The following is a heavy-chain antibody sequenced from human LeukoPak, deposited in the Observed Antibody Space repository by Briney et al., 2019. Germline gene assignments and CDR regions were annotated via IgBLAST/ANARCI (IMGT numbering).Heavy chain of an antibody. CDR3: ARDQYSYAHAAH. Sequence: GGSLRLSCAASGFTVSSNYMSWVRQAPGKGLEWVSVIYSGGTTYYADSVKARFTISRDNSKNTLHLQMNSLRAEDTAVYYCARDQYSYAHAAHWGQGTLVTVSS. V-gene: IGHV3-66*01. CDR2: IYSGGTT. D-gene: IGHD5-18*01. CDR1: GFTVSSNY. J-gene: IGHJ4*02.